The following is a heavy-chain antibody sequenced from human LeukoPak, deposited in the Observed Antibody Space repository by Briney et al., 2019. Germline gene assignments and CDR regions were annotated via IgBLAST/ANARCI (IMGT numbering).Heavy chain of an antibody. CDR2: ISGTSRYT. J-gene: IGHJ6*03. V-gene: IGHV3-21*01. Sequence: GGSLRLSCTASGFTFSSHVINWVRQAPGKGLDWVSSISGTSRYTYVADSLKGRFIISRDNAKNSVFLQINSLREEDTAVYYCARDQVVSFGEPEYHMDVWGKGTTVTVSS. CDR3: ARDQVVSFGEPEYHMDV. CDR1: GFTFSSHV. D-gene: IGHD3-10*01.